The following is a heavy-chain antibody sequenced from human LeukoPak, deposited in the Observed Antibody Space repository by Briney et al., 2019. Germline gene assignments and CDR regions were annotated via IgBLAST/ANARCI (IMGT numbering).Heavy chain of an antibody. CDR1: GFSFSSYG. V-gene: IGHV3-33*01. CDR2: IWYDGGNK. D-gene: IGHD3-16*01. J-gene: IGHJ4*02. Sequence: GRSLRLSCAASGFSFSSYGMLWVRQAPGKGLEWVAVIWYDGGNKYYADSVKGRFTISRDNSNNTLYLQMNSLRVEDTAVYYCARGGPEWPLDYWGQGTLVTVSS. CDR3: ARGGPEWPLDY.